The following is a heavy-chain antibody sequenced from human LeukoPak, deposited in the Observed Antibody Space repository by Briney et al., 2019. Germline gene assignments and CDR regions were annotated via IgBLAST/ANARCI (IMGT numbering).Heavy chain of an antibody. J-gene: IGHJ4*02. CDR1: VCTFSSYA. CDR3: ARGGIAVAGTRISLDY. CDR2: IIPIFGTA. D-gene: IGHD6-19*01. Sequence: GASVKVSCKASVCTFSSYAISWVRQAPGQGLEWMGGIIPIFGTANYAQKFQGRVTITADESTSTAYMELSRLRSDDAAVYYCARGGIAVAGTRISLDYWGQGTLVTVSS. V-gene: IGHV1-69*13.